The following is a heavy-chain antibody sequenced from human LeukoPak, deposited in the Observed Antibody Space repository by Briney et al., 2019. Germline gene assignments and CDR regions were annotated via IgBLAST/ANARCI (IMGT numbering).Heavy chain of an antibody. V-gene: IGHV3-30-3*01. CDR1: GFTFSSYA. CDR2: ISYDGSNK. J-gene: IGHJ4*02. D-gene: IGHD2-2*02. CDR3: ASPPASSYCSSTSCHIDY. Sequence: GGSLRVFCAASGFTFSSYAMHWVRQAPGKGLEWVAVISYDGSNKYYADSVKGRFTISRDNSKNTLYLQMNSLRAEDTAVYYCASPPASSYCSSTSCHIDYWGQGTLVTVSS.